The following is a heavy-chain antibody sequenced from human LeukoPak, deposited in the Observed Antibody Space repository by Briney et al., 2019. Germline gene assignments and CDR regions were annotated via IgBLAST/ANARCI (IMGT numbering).Heavy chain of an antibody. CDR2: IYHSGST. J-gene: IGHJ5*02. CDR1: GYSISSGYY. CDR3: ARDITYYGSGNWFDP. D-gene: IGHD3-10*01. V-gene: IGHV4-38-2*02. Sequence: PSETLSLTCTVSGYSISSGYYWGWIRQPPGKGLEWIGSIYHSGSTYYNPSLKSRVTISVVTSKNQFSLKLSSVTAADTAVYYCARDITYYGSGNWFDPWGQGTLVTVSS.